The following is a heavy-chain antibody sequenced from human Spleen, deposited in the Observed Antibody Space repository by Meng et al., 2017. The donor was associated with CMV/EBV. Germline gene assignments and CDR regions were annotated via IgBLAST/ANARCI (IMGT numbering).Heavy chain of an antibody. CDR1: GGTFSSYA. CDR3: ARDDTGYFDY. D-gene: IGHD7-27*01. CDR2: ISAYNGNT. Sequence: HVQLVQAWADVKKPGSSVKVSCKASGGTFSSYAISWVRQAPGQGLEWMGWISAYNGNTNYAQNFQGRFTMTTDTSTSTAYMELRSLRSDDTAVYYCARDDTGYFDYWGQGTLVTVSS. J-gene: IGHJ4*02. V-gene: IGHV1-18*01.